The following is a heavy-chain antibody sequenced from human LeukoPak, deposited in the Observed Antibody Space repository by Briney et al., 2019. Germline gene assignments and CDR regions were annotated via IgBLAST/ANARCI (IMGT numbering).Heavy chain of an antibody. D-gene: IGHD6-19*01. CDR3: ARDNIAVAASVLAGFDY. J-gene: IGHJ4*02. CDR2: INHSGST. Sequence: MPSETLSLTCAVYGGSFSGYYWSWIRQPPGKGLEWIGEINHSGSTNYNPSLKSRVTISVDTSKNQFSLKLSSVTAADTAVYYCARDNIAVAASVLAGFDYWGQGTLVTVSS. V-gene: IGHV4-34*01. CDR1: GGSFSGYY.